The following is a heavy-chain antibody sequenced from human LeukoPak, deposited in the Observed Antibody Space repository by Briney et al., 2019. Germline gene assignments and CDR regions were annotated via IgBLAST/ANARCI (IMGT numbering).Heavy chain of an antibody. CDR3: ARRGHSGYHFWFDA. J-gene: IGHJ5*02. V-gene: IGHV3-48*04. D-gene: IGHD5-12*01. CDR2: ICRRRSTI. Sequence: GGSLRLSCAASGYTFSSYSMNWVRQAPGKGLEWVSYICRRRSTITHGHSVKGRFPISRHNAKNSLCLQMNRLRGQGTAVYYCARRGHSGYHFWFDAWGQGTLGPVSS. CDR1: GYTFSSYS.